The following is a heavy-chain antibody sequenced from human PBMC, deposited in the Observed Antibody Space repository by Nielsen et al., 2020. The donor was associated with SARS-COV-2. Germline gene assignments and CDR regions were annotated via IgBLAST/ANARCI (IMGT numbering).Heavy chain of an antibody. D-gene: IGHD2-15*01. J-gene: IGHJ5*02. V-gene: IGHV4-61*02. CDR2: IYTSGST. CDR1: GGSISSGSYY. CDR3: ARDGGGGSWGWFDP. Sequence: SETLSLTCTVSGGSISSGSYYWSWIRQPAGKGLEWFGRIYTSGSTNYNPSLKSRVTISVDTSKNQFSLKLSSVTAADTAVYYCARDGGGGSWGWFDPWGQGTLVTVSS.